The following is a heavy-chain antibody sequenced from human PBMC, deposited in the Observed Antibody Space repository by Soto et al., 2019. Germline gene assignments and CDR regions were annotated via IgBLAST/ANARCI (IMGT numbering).Heavy chain of an antibody. CDR3: AAPDFVDYWYFDL. Sequence: QMQLVQSGPEVKKPGTSVKVSCKASGFTFSSSIVQWVRQARGQRLEWIGWIAVGSGHTNYEQKFQERVTITRDMSTSTAYMELSSLRSEDTAVYYCAAPDFVDYWYFDLWGRGTLVTVSS. CDR1: GFTFSSSI. J-gene: IGHJ2*01. CDR2: IAVGSGHT. V-gene: IGHV1-58*01. D-gene: IGHD3-16*02.